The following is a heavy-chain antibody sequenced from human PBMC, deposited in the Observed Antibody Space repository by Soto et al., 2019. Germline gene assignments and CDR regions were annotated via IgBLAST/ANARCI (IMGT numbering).Heavy chain of an antibody. CDR3: ARDLWGLMVRGVIIAGPNHDRYFGL. Sequence: TLSLTCAVSGGSISSSNWWSWVRQPPGKGLEWIGEIYHRGSTNYNPSLKSRVTFSVDKSKNQFSLTLSSVTAADTAVYYCARDLWGLMVRGVIIAGPNHDRYFGLWGRGTLVTASS. D-gene: IGHD3-10*01. V-gene: IGHV4-4*02. CDR1: GGSISSSNW. J-gene: IGHJ2*01. CDR2: IYHRGST.